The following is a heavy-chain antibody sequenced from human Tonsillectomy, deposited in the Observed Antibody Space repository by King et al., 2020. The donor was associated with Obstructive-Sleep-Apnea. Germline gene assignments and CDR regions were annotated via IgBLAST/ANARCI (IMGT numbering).Heavy chain of an antibody. V-gene: IGHV3-30*03. CDR3: ARDMWDTWEPNCLDY. Sequence: VQLVESGGGVVQPGRSLRLSCAASGFTFRSYLMHWVRQAPGKGLEWVAVISSDGSKKYYADSVKGRFTISRVDSKNTLYLQMNFLRLDDTAVYYCARDMWDTWEPNCLDYWGQGALVTVSS. CDR1: GFTFRSYL. D-gene: IGHD1-26*01. CDR2: ISSDGSKK. J-gene: IGHJ4*02.